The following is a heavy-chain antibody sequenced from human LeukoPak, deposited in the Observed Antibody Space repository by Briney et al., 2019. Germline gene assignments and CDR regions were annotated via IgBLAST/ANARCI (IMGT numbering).Heavy chain of an antibody. CDR2: IYPGDSDT. J-gene: IGHJ3*02. Sequence: GESLKISCKGSGYSFTSYWIGWVRQVPGKGLEWMGIIYPGDSDTRYSPSFQGQVTISADKSISTAYLQWSSLKASDTAMYYCARKHGIASDAFDIWGQGTMVTVSS. V-gene: IGHV5-51*01. CDR3: ARKHGIASDAFDI. D-gene: IGHD2-15*01. CDR1: GYSFTSYW.